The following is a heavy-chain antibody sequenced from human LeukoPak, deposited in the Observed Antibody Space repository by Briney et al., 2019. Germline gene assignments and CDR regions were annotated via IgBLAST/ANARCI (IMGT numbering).Heavy chain of an antibody. CDR1: GFTFTTYG. V-gene: IGHV1-18*01. CDR2: ISAYYGNT. J-gene: IGHJ4*02. D-gene: IGHD5-18*01. Sequence: ASVKVSCKASGFTFTTYGINWVRQAPGQGLEWMGWISAYYGNTNFAQRLQGRVSMTTDTSTSTAYMEPRSLTSDDTAVYYCARGGRDYSYGRELDYWGQGTLVTVSS. CDR3: ARGGRDYSYGRELDY.